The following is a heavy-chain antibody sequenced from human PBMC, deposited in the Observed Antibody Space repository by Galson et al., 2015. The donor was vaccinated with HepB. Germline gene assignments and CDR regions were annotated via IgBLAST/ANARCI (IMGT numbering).Heavy chain of an antibody. Sequence: CAISGDSVSSNTAAWNWIRQSPSRGLEWLGRTYYRSQWSDDYAVSVKSRMIVSPDTSRNQFSLQLTSVILEDTAVYFCAREVAGTGAFDIWGQGTVVTVS. J-gene: IGHJ3*02. V-gene: IGHV6-1*01. CDR1: GDSVSSNTAA. D-gene: IGHD6-19*01. CDR3: AREVAGTGAFDI. CDR2: TYYRSQWSD.